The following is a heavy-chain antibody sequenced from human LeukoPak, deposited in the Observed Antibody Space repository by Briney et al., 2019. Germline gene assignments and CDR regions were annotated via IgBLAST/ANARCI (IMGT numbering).Heavy chain of an antibody. J-gene: IGHJ4*02. D-gene: IGHD1-7*01. CDR2: IKSNSGGT. Sequence: ASVKVSCKASGYTFTGYCMHWVRQAPGQGLEWMGWIKSNSGGTHYAQKFQGRVTMTRDTSITTAYMELSRLTSDDTAVYYCARDQGGTIDYWGQGTLVTVSS. CDR3: ARDQGGTIDY. CDR1: GYTFTGYC. V-gene: IGHV1-2*02.